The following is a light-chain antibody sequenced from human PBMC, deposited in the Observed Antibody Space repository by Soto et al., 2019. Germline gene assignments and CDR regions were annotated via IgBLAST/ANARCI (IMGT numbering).Light chain of an antibody. CDR3: QQSYNTPLT. J-gene: IGKJ4*01. V-gene: IGKV1-39*01. CDR1: QTISTY. CDR2: GAS. Sequence: DIQMTQSPSPLSASVGDRVTITCRASQTISTYLNWYQQKPGKAPKLLIYGASSLQSGVPSRFSGSGSGTDFTLTISSLQPEDFGTYYCQQSYNTPLTFGGGTKVDIK.